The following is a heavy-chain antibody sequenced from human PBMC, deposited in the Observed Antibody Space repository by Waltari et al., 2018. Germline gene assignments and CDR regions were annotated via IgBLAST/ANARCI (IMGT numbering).Heavy chain of an antibody. CDR2: IYYSGST. D-gene: IGHD2-15*01. Sequence: QLQLQESGPGLVKPSETLSLPCTVSGGSISSSSYYWGWIRQPPGKGLEWIGSIYYSGSTYYNPSLKSRVTISVDTSKNQFSLKLSSVTAADTAVYYCARLYCSGGSCYDFDYWGQGTLVTVSS. J-gene: IGHJ4*02. V-gene: IGHV4-39*01. CDR1: GGSISSSSYY. CDR3: ARLYCSGGSCYDFDY.